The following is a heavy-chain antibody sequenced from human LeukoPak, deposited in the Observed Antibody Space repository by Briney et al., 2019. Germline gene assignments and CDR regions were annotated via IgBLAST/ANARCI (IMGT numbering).Heavy chain of an antibody. CDR3: AGDKHYYGSGSYYSDY. Sequence: ASVKVSCKASGGTFSSYAISWVRQAPGQGLEWMGRIIPIFGTANYAQKFQGRVTITTDESTSTAYMELSSLRSEDTAVYYCAGDKHYYGSGSYYSDYWGQGTLVTVSS. CDR1: GGTFSSYA. D-gene: IGHD3-10*01. CDR2: IIPIFGTA. J-gene: IGHJ4*02. V-gene: IGHV1-69*05.